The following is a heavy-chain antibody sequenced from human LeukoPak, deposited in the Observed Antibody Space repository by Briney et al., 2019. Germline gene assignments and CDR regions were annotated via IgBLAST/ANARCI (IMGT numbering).Heavy chain of an antibody. J-gene: IGHJ4*02. CDR3: VRGHNSFDY. CDR1: EFTLSDHY. V-gene: IGHV3-72*01. Sequence: GGSLRLSCAASEFTLSDHYMDWVRQAPRKGLEWVGRTRDRTHSYSTEYAASVKGRFTISRDDSKNSFYLQMNSLKTEDTAVYYRVRGHNSFDYWGQGTLVTVSS. CDR2: TRDRTHSYST. D-gene: IGHD1-14*01.